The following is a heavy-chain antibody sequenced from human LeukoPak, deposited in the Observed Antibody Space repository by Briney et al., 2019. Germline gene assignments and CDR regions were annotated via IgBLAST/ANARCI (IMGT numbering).Heavy chain of an antibody. CDR3: ARVISNYVGKYYYGMDV. CDR2: IYSGGST. J-gene: IGHJ6*02. CDR1: GFTVSSNY. D-gene: IGHD4-11*01. Sequence: QTGGSLRLSCAASGFTVSSNYMSWVRQAPGKGLEWVSVIYSGGSTCYADSVKGRFTISRDNSKNTLYLQMNSLRAEDTAVYYCARVISNYVGKYYYGMDVWGQGTTVTVSS. V-gene: IGHV3-53*01.